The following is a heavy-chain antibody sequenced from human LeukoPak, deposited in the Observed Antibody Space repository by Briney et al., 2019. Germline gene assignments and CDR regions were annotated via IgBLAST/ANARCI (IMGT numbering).Heavy chain of an antibody. Sequence: GASVKVSCKASGYTFTSYGISWVRQAPGQGLEWMGWISAYNGNTNCAQKFQGRVTMTTDTSTSTAYMELRSLRSDDTAVYYCARGEWVVTYRPSYDVFDIWGQGTMVPVSS. V-gene: IGHV1-18*01. D-gene: IGHD4-23*01. CDR2: ISAYNGNT. CDR3: ARGEWVVTYRPSYDVFDI. CDR1: GYTFTSYG. J-gene: IGHJ3*02.